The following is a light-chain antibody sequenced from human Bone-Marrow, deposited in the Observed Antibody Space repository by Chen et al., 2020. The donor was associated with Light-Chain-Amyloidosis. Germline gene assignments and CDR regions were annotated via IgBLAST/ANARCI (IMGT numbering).Light chain of an antibody. V-gene: IGKV1-5*03. CDR1: QSISTW. CDR3: QQYNSYSWT. Sequence: DIQMTQSPSTLSASVGDRVTITCRASQSISTWLAWYQQKPGKAPKVLIYKASNLESGVPSKFSGSGSGTEFTLIIGSLQPDDFATYYCQQYNSYSWTFGQGTKVEIK. CDR2: KAS. J-gene: IGKJ1*01.